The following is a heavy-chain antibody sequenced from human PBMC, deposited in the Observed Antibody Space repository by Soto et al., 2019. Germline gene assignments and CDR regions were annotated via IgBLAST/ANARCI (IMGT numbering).Heavy chain of an antibody. D-gene: IGHD3-16*01. Sequence: GGSLRLSCAASGFSFSNNGMHWVRQAPGKGLEWVAIISYDGSKKYYADSVKGRFTISRDNSKNTLYLQMNSLRVEDTAVYYCAKDRVESGLGEIDYWGQGTLVTVSS. V-gene: IGHV3-30*18. CDR1: GFSFSNNG. CDR2: ISYDGSKK. J-gene: IGHJ4*02. CDR3: AKDRVESGLGEIDY.